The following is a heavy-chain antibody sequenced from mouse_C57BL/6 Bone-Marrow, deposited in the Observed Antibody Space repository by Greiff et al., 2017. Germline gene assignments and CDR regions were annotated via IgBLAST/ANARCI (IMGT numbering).Heavy chain of an antibody. J-gene: IGHJ3*01. V-gene: IGHV2-6*01. CDR2: IWGVGST. CDR3: ASTTGGLGFAY. D-gene: IGHD1-1*01. CDR1: GFSLTSYG. Sequence: VKLMESGPGLVAPSQSLSITCTVSGFSLTSYGVDWVRQSPGTGLEWLGVIWGVGSTNYNSALKSRLSISKDNSKSQVFLKMNSLQTDDTAMYYCASTTGGLGFAYWGQGTLVTVSA.